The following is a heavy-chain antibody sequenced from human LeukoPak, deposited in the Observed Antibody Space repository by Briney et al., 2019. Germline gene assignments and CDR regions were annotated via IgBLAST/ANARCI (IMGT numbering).Heavy chain of an antibody. Sequence: GGSLRLSCAASGFTFSSYEMNWVRQAPGKGLEWVSYISSSGSTIYYADSVKGRFTISRDNAKNSLYLQMNSLRAEDTAVYYCARLWFGAFDGGWGTLDYWGQGTLVTVSS. J-gene: IGHJ4*02. D-gene: IGHD3-10*01. CDR1: GFTFSSYE. CDR3: ARLWFGAFDGGWGTLDY. CDR2: ISSSGSTI. V-gene: IGHV3-48*03.